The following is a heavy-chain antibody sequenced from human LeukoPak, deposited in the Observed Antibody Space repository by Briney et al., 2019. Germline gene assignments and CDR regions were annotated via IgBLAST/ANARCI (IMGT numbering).Heavy chain of an antibody. D-gene: IGHD4-17*01. CDR2: VYYSGST. V-gene: IGHV4-59*01. CDR1: GGSISSYY. J-gene: IGHJ6*03. CDR3: VRGGTVTTFQYYYYYYMDV. Sequence: PSETLSLTCTVSGGSISSYYWSWIRQPPGKGLEWIGYVYYSGSTNYNPSLKSRVTISVDTSKNQFSLKLSSVTAADTAFYYCVRGGTVTTFQYYYYYYMDVWGKGTTVTISS.